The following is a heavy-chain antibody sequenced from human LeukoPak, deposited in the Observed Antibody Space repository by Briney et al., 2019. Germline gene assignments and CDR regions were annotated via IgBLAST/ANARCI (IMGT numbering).Heavy chain of an antibody. CDR1: GYTFTGYY. V-gene: IGHV1-2*02. CDR3: ARVWESYDSSGYYLDY. D-gene: IGHD3-22*01. J-gene: IGHJ4*02. Sequence: GASVKVSCKASGYTFTGYYMHWVRQAPGQGLEWMGWINPNSGGTNYAQKFQGGVTMTRDTSISTAYMELSRLRSDDTAVYYCARVWESYDSSGYYLDYWGQGTLVTVSS. CDR2: INPNSGGT.